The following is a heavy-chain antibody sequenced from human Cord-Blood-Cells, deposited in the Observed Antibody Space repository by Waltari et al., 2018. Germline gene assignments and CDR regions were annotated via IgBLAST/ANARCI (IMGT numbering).Heavy chain of an antibody. D-gene: IGHD6-13*01. CDR1: GYTLTDLS. J-gene: IGHJ1*01. CDR2: VEPEDDER. CDR3: ATATYSSSWYGYFQH. V-gene: IGHV1-24*01. Sequence: QVQLVQSGAEVKKPGASVKVSCKVSGYTLTDLSMHWVRQAPGKGLEWMGGVEPEDDERSNEQKCQGRVTMTEDTTTDTAYMELSRLRSEDTAVYYCATATYSSSWYGYFQHWGKGTLVTVSS.